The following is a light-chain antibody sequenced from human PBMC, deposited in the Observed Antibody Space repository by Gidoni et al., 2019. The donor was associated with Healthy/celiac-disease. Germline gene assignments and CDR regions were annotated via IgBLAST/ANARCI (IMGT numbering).Light chain of an antibody. CDR2: DVS. J-gene: IGLJ1*01. V-gene: IGLV2-11*01. Sequence: QSALTQPRPVSGSPGQSVTISCTGTSSDVGGYNYVSWYQQHPGKAPKLMIYDVSKWPSGVPDRFSGSKSGNTASLTISGLQAEDEADYYCCSYAGSSYVFGTGTKVTVL. CDR3: CSYAGSSYV. CDR1: SSDVGGYNY.